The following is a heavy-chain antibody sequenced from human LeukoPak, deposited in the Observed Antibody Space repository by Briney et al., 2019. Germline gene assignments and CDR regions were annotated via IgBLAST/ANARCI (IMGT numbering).Heavy chain of an antibody. J-gene: IGHJ4*02. Sequence: PGRSLRLSCAASGFTFSSYGMHWVRQAPGKGLEWVAVISYDGSNKYYADSVKGRFTISRDNSKNTLYLQMNSLRAEDTAVYYCAKCGSGSNFDYWGQGILVTVSS. CDR2: ISYDGSNK. V-gene: IGHV3-30*18. D-gene: IGHD3-10*01. CDR3: AKCGSGSNFDY. CDR1: GFTFSSYG.